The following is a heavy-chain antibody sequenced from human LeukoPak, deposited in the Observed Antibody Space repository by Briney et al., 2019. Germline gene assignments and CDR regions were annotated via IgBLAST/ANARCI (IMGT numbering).Heavy chain of an antibody. CDR1: GFTFSSYS. CDR2: ISSSSSYI. Sequence: PGGSLRLSCAASGFTFSSYSMNWVRQAPGKGLEWVSSISSSSSYIYYADSVKGRFTISRDNAKNSLYLQMNSLRAEDTAVYYCARDRNDFWSGHYFDYWGQGTLVTVSS. D-gene: IGHD3-3*01. CDR3: ARDRNDFWSGHYFDY. V-gene: IGHV3-21*01. J-gene: IGHJ4*02.